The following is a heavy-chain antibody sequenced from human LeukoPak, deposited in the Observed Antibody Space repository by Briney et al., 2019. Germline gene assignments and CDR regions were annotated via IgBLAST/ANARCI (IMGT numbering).Heavy chain of an antibody. D-gene: IGHD5-24*01. CDR3: ARLSRDRYYDYYMDV. J-gene: IGHJ6*03. CDR2: INHSGST. CDR1: GGSFSGYY. V-gene: IGHV4-34*01. Sequence: TSETLSLTCAVYGGSFSGYYWSWIRQPPGKGLEWIGEINHSGSTNYNPSLKNRVTISVDTSKKQFSLKLSSVTAADTAVYYCARLSRDRYYDYYMDVRGKGTTVTISS.